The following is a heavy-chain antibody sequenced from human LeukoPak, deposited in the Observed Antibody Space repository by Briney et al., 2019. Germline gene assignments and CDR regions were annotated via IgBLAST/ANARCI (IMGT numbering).Heavy chain of an antibody. J-gene: IGHJ5*02. D-gene: IGHD2-15*01. CDR2: ISYDGSNK. V-gene: IGHV3-30*03. Sequence: GGSLRLSCAASGFTFSSYGMHWVRQAPGKGREWVAVISYDGSNKYYADSVKGRFTISRDNPKNTLYLQMNSLRAEDTAVYYCARDSRINWFDPWGQGTLVTVSS. CDR1: GFTFSSYG. CDR3: ARDSRINWFDP.